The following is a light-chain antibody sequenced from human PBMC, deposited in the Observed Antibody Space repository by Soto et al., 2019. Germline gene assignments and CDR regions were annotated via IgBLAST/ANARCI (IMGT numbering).Light chain of an antibody. CDR3: CSYGGSSALPYV. J-gene: IGLJ1*01. CDR1: SSDVGTYNL. V-gene: IGLV2-23*02. Sequence: LCEPSSVSGSPEQSVTISCTGTSSDVGTYNLVSWYQQHPGKAPKLIIYEVTERPSGVSNRFSGSKFGNTASLTIYGLLPEDEADYHSCSYGGSSALPYVFGTGTKVTVL. CDR2: EVT.